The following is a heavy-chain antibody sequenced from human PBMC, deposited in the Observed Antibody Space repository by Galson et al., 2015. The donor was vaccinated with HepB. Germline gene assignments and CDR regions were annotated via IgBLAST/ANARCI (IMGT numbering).Heavy chain of an antibody. CDR3: ASQRRSAHDAFDI. J-gene: IGHJ3*02. Sequence: SVKVSCKASGGTFSSYAISWVRQAPGQGLEWMGGIIPIFGTANYAQKFQGRVTITADESTSTAYMELSSLRSEDTAVYYCASQRRSAHDAFDIWGQGTMVTVSS. V-gene: IGHV1-69*13. CDR2: IIPIFGTA. D-gene: IGHD6-6*01. CDR1: GGTFSSYA.